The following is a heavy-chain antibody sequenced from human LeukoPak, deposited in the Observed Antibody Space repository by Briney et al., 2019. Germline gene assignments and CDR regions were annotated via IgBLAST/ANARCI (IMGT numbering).Heavy chain of an antibody. CDR1: GFTFSSYA. V-gene: IGHV4-34*08. CDR2: INHGGDT. D-gene: IGHD3-3*01. J-gene: IGHJ4*01. Sequence: GSLRLSCAASGFTFSSYAMSWVRQAPGKGLEWIGEINHGGDTNYNPSLKTRVTISVDTSKNQFFLKVTSMTAADTAVYYCARPRRYDFWSGFSDWGHGTLVTVSS. CDR3: ARPRRYDFWSGFSD.